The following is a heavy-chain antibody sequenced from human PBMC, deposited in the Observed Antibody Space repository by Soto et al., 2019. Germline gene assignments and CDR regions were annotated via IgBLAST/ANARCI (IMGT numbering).Heavy chain of an antibody. CDR2: IFHSGST. D-gene: IGHD6-13*01. Sequence: SETLSLTCSVSGGSITSGGFYWSWVRQHPGKGLEWIAYIFHSGSTDYNPSLKSRITISAHTSKNQFSLKLSSVTAADTAVYYCARGSAAGTKSPFDYWGQGTLVTVSS. CDR3: ARGSAAGTKSPFDY. CDR1: GGSITSGGFY. V-gene: IGHV4-31*03. J-gene: IGHJ4*02.